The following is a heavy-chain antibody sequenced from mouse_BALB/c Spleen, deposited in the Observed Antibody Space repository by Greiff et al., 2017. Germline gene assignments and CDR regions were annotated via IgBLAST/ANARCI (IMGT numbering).Heavy chain of an antibody. D-gene: IGHD2-10*02. V-gene: IGHV1-87*01. J-gene: IGHJ2*01. CDR3: ARSEEYGNYLDY. CDR1: GYTFTSYW. CDR2: IYPGDGDT. Sequence: VKLQESGAELARPGASVKLSCKASGYTFTSYWMQWVKQRPGQGLEWIGAIYPGDGDTRYTQKFKGKATLTADKSSSTAYMQLSSLASEDSAVYYCARSEEYGNYLDYWGQGTTLTVSS.